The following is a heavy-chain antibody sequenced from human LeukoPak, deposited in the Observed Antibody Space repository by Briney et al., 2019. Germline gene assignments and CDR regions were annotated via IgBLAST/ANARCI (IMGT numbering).Heavy chain of an antibody. Sequence: PGGSLRLSCAASGSTFSSYSMNWVRQAPGKGLEWVSSISSSSSYIYYADSVKGRFTISRDNAKNSLYLQMNSLRAEDTAVYYCARDKSGIAAAGTGYYYGMDVWGKGTTVTVSS. V-gene: IGHV3-21*01. J-gene: IGHJ6*04. CDR3: ARDKSGIAAAGTGYYYGMDV. CDR2: ISSSSSYI. CDR1: GSTFSSYS. D-gene: IGHD6-13*01.